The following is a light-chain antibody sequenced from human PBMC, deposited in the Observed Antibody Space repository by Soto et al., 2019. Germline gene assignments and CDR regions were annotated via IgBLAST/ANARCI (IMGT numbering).Light chain of an antibody. V-gene: IGKV1-9*01. CDR3: QQLNSYPQT. J-gene: IGKJ5*01. Sequence: IHLTRSPSSLSASVGYRGTITCQASRGISSYLAWYQQKPGKAPKLLVYSASTLQSGVPSRFSGSGSGPDFTLTISSLQPEDSATYFCQQLNSYPQTFGQGTRLEIK. CDR2: SAS. CDR1: RGISSY.